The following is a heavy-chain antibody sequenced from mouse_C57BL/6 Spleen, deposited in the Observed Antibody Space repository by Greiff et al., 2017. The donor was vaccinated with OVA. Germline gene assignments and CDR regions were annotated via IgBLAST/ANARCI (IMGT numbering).Heavy chain of an antibody. J-gene: IGHJ2*01. D-gene: IGHD1-1*01. Sequence: EVKLVESGGDLVKPGGSLKLSCAASGFTFSSYGMSWVRQTPDKRLEWVATISSGGSYTYYPDSVKGRFTISRDNAKNTLYLQMSSLKSEDTAMYYCARQGGFGSRYYFDYWGQGTTLTVSS. CDR3: ARQGGFGSRYYFDY. CDR1: GFTFSSYG. V-gene: IGHV5-6*01. CDR2: ISSGGSYT.